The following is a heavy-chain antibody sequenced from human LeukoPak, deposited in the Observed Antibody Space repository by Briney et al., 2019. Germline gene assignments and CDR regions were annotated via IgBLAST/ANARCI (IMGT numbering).Heavy chain of an antibody. Sequence: SVKVSCKASGGTFSSYAISWVRQAPGQGLEWMGRIIPILGIANYAQKFQGRVTITRNTSISTAYMELSSLRSEDTAVYYCAREFIGVRGVSDYWGQGTLVTVSS. CDR3: AREFIGVRGVSDY. J-gene: IGHJ4*02. CDR2: IIPILGIA. V-gene: IGHV1-69*04. CDR1: GGTFSSYA. D-gene: IGHD3-10*01.